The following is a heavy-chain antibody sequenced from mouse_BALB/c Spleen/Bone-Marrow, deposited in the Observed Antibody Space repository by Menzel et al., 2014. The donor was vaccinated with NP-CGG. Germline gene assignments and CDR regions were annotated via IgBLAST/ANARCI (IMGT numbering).Heavy chain of an antibody. Sequence: VQLQQSGTVLARPGASVKMSCKASGYSFTIYWMHWVKQRPGQGLEWIGAIYPGNSDTSYNQKFKGKAKLTAVTSASTAYMELSGLTNEDSAVYYCTRFGSAYDWYFDVWGAGTTVTVSS. J-gene: IGHJ1*01. V-gene: IGHV1-5*01. CDR2: IYPGNSDT. D-gene: IGHD5-1*01. CDR1: GYSFTIYW. CDR3: TRFGSAYDWYFDV.